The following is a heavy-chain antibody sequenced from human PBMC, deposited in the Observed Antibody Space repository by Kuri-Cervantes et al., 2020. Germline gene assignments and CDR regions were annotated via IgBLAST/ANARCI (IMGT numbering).Heavy chain of an antibody. V-gene: IGHV3-23*01. Sequence: GESLKISCAASGFTFGAYAMAWVRQAPGKGLEWVSAISRSGSDTYYEDSVRGRFAISRDNSKNTLYLQMNSLRTEDTAVYYCAKCEGGYRPDYWGQGTLVTVSS. D-gene: IGHD3-16*02. J-gene: IGHJ4*02. CDR2: ISRSGSDT. CDR1: GFTFGAYA. CDR3: AKCEGGYRPDY.